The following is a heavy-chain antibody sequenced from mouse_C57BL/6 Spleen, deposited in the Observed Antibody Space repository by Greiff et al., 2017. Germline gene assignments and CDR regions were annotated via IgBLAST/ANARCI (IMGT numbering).Heavy chain of an antibody. D-gene: IGHD2-10*01. Sequence: VQLKESGPGLVKPSQSLSLTCSVTGYSITSGYYWNWIRQFPGNKLEWMGYISYDGSNNYNPSLKNRISITRDTSKNQFFLKLNSVTTEDTATYYCAREEGLPWFAYWGQGTLVTVSA. J-gene: IGHJ3*01. CDR3: AREEGLPWFAY. V-gene: IGHV3-6*01. CDR2: ISYDGSN. CDR1: GYSITSGYY.